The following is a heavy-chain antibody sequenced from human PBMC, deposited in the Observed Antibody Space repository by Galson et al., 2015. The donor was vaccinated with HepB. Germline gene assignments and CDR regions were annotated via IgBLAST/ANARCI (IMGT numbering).Heavy chain of an antibody. CDR1: GDSVSNNNAA. CDR3: AREEAGTYCLDN. V-gene: IGHV6-1*01. J-gene: IGHJ4*02. Sequence: CAISGDSVSNNNAAWNWIRQSPSRGLEWLGRTYYRSMWYTDYAPSVKSRITVNTYTSTNQFSLEVTSGTPDDTACYCCAREEAGTYCLDNWGQGTLVTVSS. CDR2: TYYRSMWYT. D-gene: IGHD6-19*01.